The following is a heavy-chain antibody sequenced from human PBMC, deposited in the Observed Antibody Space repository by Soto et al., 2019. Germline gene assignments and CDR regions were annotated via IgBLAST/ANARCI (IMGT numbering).Heavy chain of an antibody. CDR1: GFTFSSYA. CDR3: AKLAYTVTTPDY. J-gene: IGHJ4*02. Sequence: EVQLLESGGGLVQPGGSLRLSCAASGFTFSSYAMSWVRQAPGKGLEWVSAISGSGGSTYYADSVKGRFTISRDNSKNTLYLQKYSLRAGDAAVYYCAKLAYTVTTPDYWGQGTLVTGSS. D-gene: IGHD4-17*01. V-gene: IGHV3-23*01. CDR2: ISGSGGST.